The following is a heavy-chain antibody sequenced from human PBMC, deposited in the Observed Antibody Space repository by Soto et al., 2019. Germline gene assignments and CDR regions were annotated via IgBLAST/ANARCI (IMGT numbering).Heavy chain of an antibody. CDR3: TRHGSGDYFLFDP. Sequence: GGSLRLSCAASGFTFSSFWMHWVRQAPGKGLVWVARASPDGTSTSYAESVKGRFTISRDNAKNTLYMQMNSLRAEDTAVYYCTRHGSGDYFLFDPWGQGTLVTVSS. CDR1: GFTFSSFW. CDR2: ASPDGTST. D-gene: IGHD4-17*01. V-gene: IGHV3-74*01. J-gene: IGHJ5*02.